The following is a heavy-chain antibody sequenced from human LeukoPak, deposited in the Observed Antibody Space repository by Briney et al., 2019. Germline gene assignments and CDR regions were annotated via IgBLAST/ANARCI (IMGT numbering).Heavy chain of an antibody. V-gene: IGHV3-53*01. Sequence: GGSLRLSCTVSGFTDSSNSMSWVRQAPGKGLEWVSFIYSDNTHYSDSVKGRFTISRDNSKNTLYLQMNSLRAEDTAVYYCARRAGAYSHPYDYWGQGTLVTVSS. CDR3: ARRAGAYSHPYDY. D-gene: IGHD4/OR15-4a*01. CDR1: GFTDSSNS. J-gene: IGHJ4*02. CDR2: IYSDNT.